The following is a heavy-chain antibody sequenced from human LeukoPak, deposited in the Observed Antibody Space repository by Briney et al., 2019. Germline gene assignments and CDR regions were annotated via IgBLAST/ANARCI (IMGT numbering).Heavy chain of an antibody. CDR1: EFTFSSYG. V-gene: IGHV3-30*02. J-gene: IGHJ4*02. Sequence: GGSLRLSCAASEFTFSSYGMHWVRQAPGKGLEWVAFIRYDGSNKYYADSVKGRFTISRDNSKNTLYLQMNSLRAEDTAIYYCARDGYSDISGFSPLDYWGQGNLVTVSS. CDR2: IRYDGSNK. CDR3: ARDGYSDISGFSPLDY. D-gene: IGHD3-22*01.